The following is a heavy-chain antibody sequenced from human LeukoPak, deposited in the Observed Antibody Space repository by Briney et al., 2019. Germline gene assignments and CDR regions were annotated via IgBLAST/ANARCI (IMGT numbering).Heavy chain of an antibody. CDR1: GGSISSSNW. CDR2: IYHSGST. J-gene: IGHJ4*02. D-gene: IGHD6-19*01. V-gene: IGHV4-4*02. Sequence: PSETLSLTCAVSGGSISSSNWWSWVRQPPGKGLEWIGEIYHSGSTNYNPSLKSRVTISVDTSKNQFSLKLSSVTAADTAVYYCASNSRGYSSGWYDFDYWGQGTLVTVSS. CDR3: ASNSRGYSSGWYDFDY.